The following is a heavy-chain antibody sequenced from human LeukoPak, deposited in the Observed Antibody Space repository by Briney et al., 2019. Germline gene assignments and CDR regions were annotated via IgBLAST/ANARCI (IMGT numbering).Heavy chain of an antibody. J-gene: IGHJ4*02. V-gene: IGHV5-51*01. CDR2: IYPSDSDA. CDR1: GYNFSNYW. CDR3: ARGVPHFDN. D-gene: IGHD3-10*01. Sequence: GESLQISCKGSGYNFSNYWIGWVRQMPGKGLEWMGIIYPSDSDARYNPSFQGQVTISADKSINTAYLQWSSLKASDTAMYYCARGVPHFDNWGQGTLVTVSS.